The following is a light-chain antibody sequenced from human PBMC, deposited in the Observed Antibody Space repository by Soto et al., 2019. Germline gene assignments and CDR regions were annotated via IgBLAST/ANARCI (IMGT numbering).Light chain of an antibody. CDR1: QDVSIA. CDR2: AAS. V-gene: IGKV1-8*01. Sequence: AIRLTQSPTSLSASTVVTITITCPASQDVSIAVAWSQQKPGKALKLLIFAASTLQSGVPSRFSGSGSETDFTFTISCLQSEDFATYYCQQYYTYPWTFGQGTKVDIK. CDR3: QQYYTYPWT. J-gene: IGKJ1*01.